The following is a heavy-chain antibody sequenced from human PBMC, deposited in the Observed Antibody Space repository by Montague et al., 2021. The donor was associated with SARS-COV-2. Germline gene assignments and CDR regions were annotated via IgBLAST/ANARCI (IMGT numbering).Heavy chain of an antibody. CDR1: GFTFSSYA. V-gene: IGHV3-30-3*01. J-gene: IGHJ4*02. CDR3: ASTLLEIFFDY. D-gene: IGHD3-9*01. CDR2: ISYDGSNK. Sequence: SPRLSCAASGFTFSSYAMHWVRQAPGKGLEWVAVISYDGSNKYYADSVKGRLTISRDNSKNTLYLQMNSLRAEDTAVYYCASTLLEIFFDYWGQGTLVTVSS.